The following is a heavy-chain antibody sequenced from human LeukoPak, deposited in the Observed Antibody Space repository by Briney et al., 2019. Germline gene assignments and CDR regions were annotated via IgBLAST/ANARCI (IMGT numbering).Heavy chain of an antibody. D-gene: IGHD6-19*01. J-gene: IGHJ4*02. CDR3: AGSSGWARYFDY. Sequence: GGSLRLSCAASGDYWMSWVRQAPGKGRGGVANIKQDGSEKYYVDSVKGRFTISRDNAKNSLYLQMNSLRAEDTAVYYCAGSSGWARYFDYWGQGTLVTVSS. V-gene: IGHV3-7*05. CDR1: GDYW. CDR2: IKQDGSEK.